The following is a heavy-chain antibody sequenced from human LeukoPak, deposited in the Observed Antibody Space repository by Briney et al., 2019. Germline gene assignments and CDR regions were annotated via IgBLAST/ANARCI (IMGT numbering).Heavy chain of an antibody. D-gene: IGHD3-10*01. V-gene: IGHV1-2*02. Sequence: ASVKVSCKASGYTFTGYYMHWVRQAPGQGLEWMGWINPNSGGTNYAQKFQGRVTMTRDTSISTAYMGLSRLRSDDTAVYYCARDLNGSGSYYYYYMDVWGKGTTVTVSS. CDR1: GYTFTGYY. J-gene: IGHJ6*03. CDR3: ARDLNGSGSYYYYYMDV. CDR2: INPNSGGT.